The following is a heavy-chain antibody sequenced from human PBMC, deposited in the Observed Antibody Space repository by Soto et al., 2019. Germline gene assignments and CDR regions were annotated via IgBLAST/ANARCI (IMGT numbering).Heavy chain of an antibody. D-gene: IGHD2-21*02. CDR2: FDPEDGET. CDR1: GYTLTELS. CDR3: ATDLTGVVTAMPID. J-gene: IGHJ4*02. V-gene: IGHV1-24*01. Sequence: ASVKVSCKVSGYTLTELSLHWVRHAPGKGLEWMGGFDPEDGETIYAQKFQGRVTMTEDTSTDTAYMELSSLRSEDTAVYYCATDLTGVVTAMPIDWGQGTLVTVSS.